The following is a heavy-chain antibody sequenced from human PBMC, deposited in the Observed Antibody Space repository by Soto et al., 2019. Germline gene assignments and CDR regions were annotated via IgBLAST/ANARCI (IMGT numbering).Heavy chain of an antibody. J-gene: IGHJ5*02. D-gene: IGHD1-7*01. V-gene: IGHV1-2*04. CDR1: GYTFTGYY. CDR2: INPNSGGT. Sequence: ASVKVTCKASGYTFTGYYMHWVRQAPGQGLEWMGWINPNSGGTNYAQKFQGWVTMTRDTSISTAYMELSRLRSDDTAVYYCARGTPGITGTLELIYGNWFDPWGQGTLVTVSS. CDR3: ARGTPGITGTLELIYGNWFDP.